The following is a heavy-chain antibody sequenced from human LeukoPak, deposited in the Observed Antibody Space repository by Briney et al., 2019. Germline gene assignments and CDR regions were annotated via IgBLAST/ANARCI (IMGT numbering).Heavy chain of an antibody. CDR2: ISYDGSNK. J-gene: IGHJ4*02. V-gene: IGHV3-30-3*01. CDR3: ARDFLDLERRLPNY. D-gene: IGHD1-1*01. CDR1: GFTFSSYA. Sequence: GGSLRLSCAASGFTFSSYAMHWVRQAPGKGLEWVAVISYDGSNKYYADSVKGRFTISRDNSKNTLYLQMNSLRAEDTAVYYCARDFLDLERRLPNYWGQGTLVTVSS.